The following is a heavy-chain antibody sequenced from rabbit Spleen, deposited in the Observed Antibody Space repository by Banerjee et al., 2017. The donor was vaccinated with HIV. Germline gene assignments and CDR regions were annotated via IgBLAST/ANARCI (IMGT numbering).Heavy chain of an antibody. CDR3: VRGASSSGYYSL. V-gene: IGHV1S47*01. CDR1: GFDLSSYG. CDR2: IDPVFGIT. J-gene: IGHJ4*01. D-gene: IGHD1-1*01. Sequence: QEQLKETGGGLVQPGGSLTLSCKASGFDLSSYGVSWVRQVPGKGLEWIGYIDPVFGITNYATWVNGRSTISSHNAQNTLYLQLNSLTAADTATYFCVRGASSSGYYSLWGPGTLVTVS.